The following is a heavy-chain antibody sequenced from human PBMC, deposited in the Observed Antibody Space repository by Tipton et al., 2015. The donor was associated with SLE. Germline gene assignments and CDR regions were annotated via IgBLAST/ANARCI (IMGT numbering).Heavy chain of an antibody. CDR1: GGTFRSHS. CDR2: IIPIFGTA. D-gene: IGHD6-13*01. J-gene: IGHJ5*02. Sequence: QSGAEVKMPGSSVKVSCKTSGGTFRSHSITWVRQAPGQGLEWMGGIIPIFGTANYAQKFQGRVTITPDESTSTAYMELSSLRSEDTAVYYCSRVATAGDFDWFDPWGQGTLVTVSS. CDR3: SRVATAGDFDWFDP. V-gene: IGHV1-69*01.